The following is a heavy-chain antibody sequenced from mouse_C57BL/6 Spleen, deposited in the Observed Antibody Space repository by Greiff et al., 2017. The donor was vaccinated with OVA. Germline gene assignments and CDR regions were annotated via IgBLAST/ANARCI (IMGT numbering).Heavy chain of an antibody. CDR1: GFSFNTYA. V-gene: IGHV10-1*01. CDR2: IRSKSNNYAT. CDR3: VRHGSLAWYFDV. J-gene: IGHJ1*03. Sequence: GGGLVQPKGSLTLSCAASGFSFNTYAMNWVRQAPGKGLEWVARIRSKSNNYATYYADSVKDRFTISRDDSESMLYLQMNNLKTEDTAMYYCVRHGSLAWYFDVWGTGTTVTVSS.